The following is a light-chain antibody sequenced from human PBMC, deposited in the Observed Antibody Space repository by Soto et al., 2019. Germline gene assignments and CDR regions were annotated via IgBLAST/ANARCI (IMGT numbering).Light chain of an antibody. CDR2: WAS. Sequence: DIVMTRSPDSLAVSLGERATINCKSSQSVLYSSTNKNYLSWYQQKPGQPPKLLIYWASTRESGVPDRFSGSGSGTDFTLTIISLQAEDVAVYYCQQYYSTPLTFGGGTKVDIK. CDR3: QQYYSTPLT. CDR1: QSVLYSSTNKNY. J-gene: IGKJ4*01. V-gene: IGKV4-1*01.